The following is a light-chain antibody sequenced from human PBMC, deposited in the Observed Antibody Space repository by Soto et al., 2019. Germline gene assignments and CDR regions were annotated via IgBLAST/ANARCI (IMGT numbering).Light chain of an antibody. CDR3: QQYNNWWT. CDR1: QSVSSS. CDR2: GAS. V-gene: IGKV3-15*01. J-gene: IGKJ1*01. Sequence: EIVMTQSPATLSVSPGERVTLSCRASQSVSSSLAWYQQKPCQATRLLIHGASTRAIGIPARFSGSGSETEFTLTISSLQSEDFAVYYCQQYNNWWTFGQGTKVEI.